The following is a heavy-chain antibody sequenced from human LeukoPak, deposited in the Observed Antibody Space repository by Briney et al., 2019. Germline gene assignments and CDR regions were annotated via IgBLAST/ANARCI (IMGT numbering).Heavy chain of an antibody. D-gene: IGHD5-18*01. CDR3: ARHNSYGHFYYGMDV. CDR1: ALRVSTSY. CDR2: IFSGGRT. J-gene: IGHJ6*02. V-gene: IGHV3-53*01. Sequence: GGSLRLSCAVSALRVSTSYMSCVRQAQGEVREWDSVIFSGGRTYYADSVKGRFTISRDNSKNTLYVQMNSLRAEDTAVYYCARHNSYGHFYYGMDVWGQGTTLTVSS.